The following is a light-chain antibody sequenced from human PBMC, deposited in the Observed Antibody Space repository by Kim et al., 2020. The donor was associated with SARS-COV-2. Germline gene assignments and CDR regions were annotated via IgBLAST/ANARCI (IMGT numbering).Light chain of an antibody. Sequence: QSITISCTGTRSDVGGHDNVSWYQQHPGKAPKLIIYDVTNRPSGVSGRFSGSKSDNTASLTISGLQAEDEADYHCASYTSTSALGVFGGGTQLTVL. CDR3: ASYTSTSALGV. V-gene: IGLV2-14*03. CDR2: DVT. J-gene: IGLJ7*01. CDR1: RSDVGGHDN.